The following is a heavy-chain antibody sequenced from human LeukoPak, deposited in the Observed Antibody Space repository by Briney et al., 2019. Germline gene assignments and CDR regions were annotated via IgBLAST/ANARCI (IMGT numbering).Heavy chain of an antibody. Sequence: SETLSLTCAVSGGSISSGGYSWSWIRQPPGKGLEWIGYIYHSGSTYYNPSLKSRVTISVDRSKNQFSLKLSSVTAADTAVYYSARDRIKPPGMDVWGQGTTVTVSS. V-gene: IGHV4-30-2*01. CDR3: ARDRIKPPGMDV. CDR2: IYHSGST. CDR1: GGSISSGGYS. D-gene: IGHD5-18*01. J-gene: IGHJ6*02.